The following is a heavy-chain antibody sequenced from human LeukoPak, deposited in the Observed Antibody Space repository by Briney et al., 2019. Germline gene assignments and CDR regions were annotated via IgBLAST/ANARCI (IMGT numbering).Heavy chain of an antibody. D-gene: IGHD4-17*01. CDR1: RFTLSTYW. CDR2: IKHDGCEK. J-gene: IGHJ4*02. V-gene: IGHV3-7*01. CDR3: AGSTVTTNY. Sequence: GGSLRLSCVVSRFTLSTYWMTWVRQAPGKGLEWVANIKHDGCEKQYVNSVKGRFTISRDNAKNLVYLQMNSLRGEDTAMYYCAGSTVTTNYWGQGTLVTVSS.